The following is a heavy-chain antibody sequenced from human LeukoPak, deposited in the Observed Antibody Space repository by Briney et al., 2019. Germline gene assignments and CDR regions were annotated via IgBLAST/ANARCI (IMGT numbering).Heavy chain of an antibody. CDR2: IIPIFGTA. D-gene: IGHD3-22*01. CDR1: GGTFISNA. J-gene: IGHJ3*02. CDR3: ARDSYYDSSGYFAFDI. V-gene: IGHV1-69*05. Sequence: ASVKVSCKASGGTFISNAISWVRQAPGQGLEWMGGIIPIFGTANYAQKFQGRVTITTDESTSTAYMELSSLRSEDTAVYYCARDSYYDSSGYFAFDIWGQGTMVTVSS.